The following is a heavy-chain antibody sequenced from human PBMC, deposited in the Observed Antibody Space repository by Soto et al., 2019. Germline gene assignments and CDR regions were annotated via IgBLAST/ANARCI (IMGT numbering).Heavy chain of an antibody. V-gene: IGHV1-69*02. J-gene: IGHJ6*03. CDR2: ITPILGIL. D-gene: IGHD3-3*01. CDR3: ASSSGIDYEFWSRPRGYYYYMDV. CDR1: GGSFTSYT. Sequence: GASVKVSCKASGGSFTSYTISWVRQAPGQGLEWMGRITPILGILNYAQKFQGRVTMTADNSTSTAYMELRSLRSDDTAVYYCASSSGIDYEFWSRPRGYYYYMDVWGKGTTVTVSS.